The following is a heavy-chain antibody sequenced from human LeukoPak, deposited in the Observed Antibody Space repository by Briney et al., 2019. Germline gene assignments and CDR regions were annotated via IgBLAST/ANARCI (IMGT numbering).Heavy chain of an antibody. CDR3: ARALSNIIVPVAITY. J-gene: IGHJ4*02. D-gene: IGHD2-2*01. CDR1: GYTFTTYG. Sequence: ASVKVSCKASGYTFTTYGISWLRQAPGQGLEWMGWISGYNGNTHYAQRVQGRVTMTTDTSASTAYMELRSLTSDDTAVYYCARALSNIIVPVAITYWGQGTLVTVSS. CDR2: ISGYNGNT. V-gene: IGHV1-18*01.